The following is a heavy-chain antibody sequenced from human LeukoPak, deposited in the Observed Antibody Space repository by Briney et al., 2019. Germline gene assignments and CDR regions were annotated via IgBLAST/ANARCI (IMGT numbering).Heavy chain of an antibody. V-gene: IGHV3-74*01. Sequence: PGGSLRLSCAASGFTFSSYWMYWVRQAPGKGLVWVSRINSDGSSTSYADSVKGRFTISRDNAKNTVYLQMNSLRVEDTAVYYCARDGRSRDGQNYHAFDIRGQGTMVTVSS. CDR2: INSDGSST. D-gene: IGHD5-24*01. CDR3: ARDGRSRDGQNYHAFDI. CDR1: GFTFSSYW. J-gene: IGHJ3*02.